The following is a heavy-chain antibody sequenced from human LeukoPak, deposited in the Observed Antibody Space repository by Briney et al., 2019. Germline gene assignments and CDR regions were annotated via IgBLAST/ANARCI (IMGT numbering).Heavy chain of an antibody. Sequence: GGSLRVSCAASGFTFSSYSMNWVRQAPGKGLEWVSYISSSSSTIYYADSVKGRFTISRDNAKNSLYLQMNSLRAEDTAVYYCARDANWGSLDYWGQGTLVTVSS. CDR2: ISSSSSTI. J-gene: IGHJ4*02. D-gene: IGHD7-27*01. CDR1: GFTFSSYS. V-gene: IGHV3-48*04. CDR3: ARDANWGSLDY.